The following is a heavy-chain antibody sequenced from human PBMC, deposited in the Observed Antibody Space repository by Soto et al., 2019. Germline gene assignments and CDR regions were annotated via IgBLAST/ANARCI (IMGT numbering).Heavy chain of an antibody. CDR3: TRHTADF. Sequence: EVQLVESGGGLVQPGGSLKLSCAASGFTLSDSAMHSVRQASGKGLEWVGRIRSKANNYATAYAASVKGRFTLSRDDSKNTAYLQMDSLKTEDTAVYYCTRHTADFWGQGTLVTVSS. CDR1: GFTLSDSA. CDR2: IRSKANNYAT. V-gene: IGHV3-73*02. J-gene: IGHJ4*02.